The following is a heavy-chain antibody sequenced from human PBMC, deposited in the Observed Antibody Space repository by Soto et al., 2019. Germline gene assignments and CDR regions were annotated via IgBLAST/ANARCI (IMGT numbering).Heavy chain of an antibody. V-gene: IGHV3-23*01. D-gene: IGHD5-12*01. CDR1: GFTFSNYA. CDR3: PKGPVGSGYALDN. Sequence: EVQLLDSGGGLVQPGGSLRLSCAASGFTFSNYAMNWVRQAPGKGLDWVSAISGSGGSTYYADSVKGRFTISRDNSKNMVYLEMSGGRAGDTAVYYCPKGPVGSGYALDNWGQGTLVSVSS. J-gene: IGHJ4*02. CDR2: ISGSGGST.